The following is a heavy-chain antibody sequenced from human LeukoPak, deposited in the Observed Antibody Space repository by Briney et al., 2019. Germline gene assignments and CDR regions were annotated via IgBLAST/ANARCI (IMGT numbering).Heavy chain of an antibody. J-gene: IGHJ6*02. CDR2: IYTGGTT. CDR3: ARSTPATIYGMDV. D-gene: IGHD3-3*01. V-gene: IGHV3-66*01. CDR1: GFTFSTYA. Sequence: GGSLRLSCAASGFTFSTYAMSWVRQAPGRGLEFVSVIYTGGTTYYADSLKDRFTISRDDSMNTLYLQMNALRAEDTAVYYCARSTPATIYGMDVWGQGTTVTVSS.